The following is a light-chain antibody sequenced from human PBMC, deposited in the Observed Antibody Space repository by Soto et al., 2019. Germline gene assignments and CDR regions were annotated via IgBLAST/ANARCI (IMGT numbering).Light chain of an antibody. CDR3: QQRSNWPWT. CDR2: DAS. CDR1: QSVVTY. V-gene: IGKV3-11*01. J-gene: IGKJ1*01. Sequence: EIVLTQSPATLSLSPGERATLSCRASQSVVTYLAWYQQKPGQAPRLLIYDASNRATGIPARFSGSGSGTDFTLTISSLEPEDFAVYYCQQRSNWPWTFGQGTKVEIK.